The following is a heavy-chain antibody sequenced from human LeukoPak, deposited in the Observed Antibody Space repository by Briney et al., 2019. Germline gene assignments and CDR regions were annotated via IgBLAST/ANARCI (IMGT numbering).Heavy chain of an antibody. D-gene: IGHD3-22*01. CDR3: TSIAYYNSGPGPFDI. CDR2: IKSKTHGGTT. V-gene: IGHV3-15*01. J-gene: IGHJ3*02. CDR1: GFTFSNAW. Sequence: GGSLRLSCAVSGFTFSNAWMSWVRQAPGKGLEWVGLIKSKTHGGTTDYAAPVKGRFSVSRDDSKNTLYLQMNTLKTEDTAVYYCTSIAYYNSGPGPFDIWGQGTMVTVSS.